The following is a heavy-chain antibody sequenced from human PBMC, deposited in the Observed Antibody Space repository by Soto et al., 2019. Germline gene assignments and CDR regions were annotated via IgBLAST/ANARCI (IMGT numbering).Heavy chain of an antibody. CDR1: GFTFSSYG. Sequence: EVQLVESGGGLVRPGGSLRLSCAASGFTFSSYGMNWVRQAPGKGLEWVSYLSNTSATRYYADSVKGRMTISRDNAKNSLYLQLNSLREADTAVYYCARDTTAAARRGGMDVWGQGITVTVSS. CDR2: LSNTSATR. D-gene: IGHD6-6*01. V-gene: IGHV3-48*02. J-gene: IGHJ6*02. CDR3: ARDTTAAARRGGMDV.